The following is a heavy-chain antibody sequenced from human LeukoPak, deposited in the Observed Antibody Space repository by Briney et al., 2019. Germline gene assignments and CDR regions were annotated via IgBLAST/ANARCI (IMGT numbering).Heavy chain of an antibody. CDR2: IYTSGTT. D-gene: IGHD3-9*01. Sequence: SETLSLTCNVSGDSISSYYWSWIRQPPGEGREWIGYIYTSGTTSYNPSLKSRVTISVDTSKNQFSLRLSSVTAADTAVYYCARSYYDFLTGYYLDYWGQGTLVTVSS. CDR3: ARSYYDFLTGYYLDY. J-gene: IGHJ4*02. V-gene: IGHV4-4*09. CDR1: GDSISSYY.